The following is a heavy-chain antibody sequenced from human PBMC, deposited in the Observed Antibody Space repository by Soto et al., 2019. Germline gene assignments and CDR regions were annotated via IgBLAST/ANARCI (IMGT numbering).Heavy chain of an antibody. J-gene: IGHJ4*02. V-gene: IGHV5-10-1*01. D-gene: IGHD3-22*01. CDR3: ARQIYDSDTGPNFQYYFDS. CDR1: GYSFAGYW. CDR2: IDPSDSQT. Sequence: PGESLKISCKGSGYSFAGYWITWVRQKPGKGLEWMGRIDPSDSQTYYSPSFRGHVTISVTKSITTVFLQWSSLGDSDTAMYYCARQIYDSDTGPNFQYYFDSWGQGTPVTVSS.